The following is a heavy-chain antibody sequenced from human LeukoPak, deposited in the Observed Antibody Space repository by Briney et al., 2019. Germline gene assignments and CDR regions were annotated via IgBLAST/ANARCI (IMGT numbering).Heavy chain of an antibody. V-gene: IGHV3-30*01. CDR3: ARDLSSGWYFDY. CDR2: ISYDGSNK. D-gene: IGHD6-19*01. J-gene: IGHJ4*02. CDR1: AFTFSTYD. Sequence: GGSLRLSCAASAFTFSTYDMHWVRQAPGKGLEWVAVISYDGSNKYYADSVKGRFTISRDNSKNTLYLQMNSLRAEDTAVYYCARDLSSGWYFDYWGQGTLVTVSS.